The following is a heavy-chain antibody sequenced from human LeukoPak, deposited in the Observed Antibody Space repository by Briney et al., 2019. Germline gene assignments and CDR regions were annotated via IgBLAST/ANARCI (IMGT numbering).Heavy chain of an antibody. J-gene: IGHJ4*02. V-gene: IGHV3-7*01. CDR3: ARALDSSSSRYQAFEY. Sequence: GGSLRLSCAASGFTFSNYWMSWVRQAPGKGLEWVANIRQDGSEKYYVDSVKGRFTISRDNAKNSLYLQMNSLRAEDTAAYYCARALDSSSSRYQAFEYWGQGTLVTVSS. CDR1: GFTFSNYW. D-gene: IGHD2-2*01. CDR2: IRQDGSEK.